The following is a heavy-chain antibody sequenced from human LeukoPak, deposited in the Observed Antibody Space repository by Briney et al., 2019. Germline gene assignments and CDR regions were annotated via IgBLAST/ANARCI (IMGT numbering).Heavy chain of an antibody. V-gene: IGHV1-69*04. CDR2: IIPILGIA. J-gene: IGHJ4*02. D-gene: IGHD4-11*01. CDR1: GGTFSSYA. Sequence: SVKVSCKASGGTFSSYAISWVRQAPGQGLEWMGRIIPILGIANYAQKFQGRVTITADKSTSTAYMELSSLRSEDTAVYYCARGAADSSNFDYWGQGTLVTVSS. CDR3: ARGAADSSNFDY.